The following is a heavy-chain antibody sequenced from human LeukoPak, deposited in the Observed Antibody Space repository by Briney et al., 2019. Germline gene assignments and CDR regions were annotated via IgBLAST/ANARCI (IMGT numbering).Heavy chain of an antibody. Sequence: ASVKVSCKASGYTFTGYYMHWVRQAPGQGLEWMGWINPNSGGTNYAQKFQGRVTMTRNTSISTAYMELSSLRSEDTAVYYCAREGRITMVRGSLGYYYYMDVWGKGTTVTVSS. CDR2: INPNSGGT. CDR3: AREGRITMVRGSLGYYYYMDV. D-gene: IGHD3-10*01. J-gene: IGHJ6*03. V-gene: IGHV1-2*02. CDR1: GYTFTGYY.